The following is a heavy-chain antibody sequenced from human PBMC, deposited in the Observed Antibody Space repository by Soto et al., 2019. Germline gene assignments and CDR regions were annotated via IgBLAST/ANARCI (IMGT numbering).Heavy chain of an antibody. J-gene: IGHJ3*02. CDR3: ARTPSPVDPDYDYIWGSDRYGAFAI. V-gene: IGHV4-59*12. CDR1: GGSISSYY. D-gene: IGHD3-16*02. Sequence: PSETLSLTCTVSGGSISSYYWTWIRQPPGKGLEWIGYIYYSGSTNYNPSLKSRVTISVATSKNQFSLKLSSVTAADTAVYYCARTPSPVDPDYDYIWGSDRYGAFAIWGQGTMVTGSS. CDR2: IYYSGST.